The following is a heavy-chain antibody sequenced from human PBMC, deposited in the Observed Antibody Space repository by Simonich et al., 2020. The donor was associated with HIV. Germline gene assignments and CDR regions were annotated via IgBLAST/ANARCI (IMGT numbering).Heavy chain of an antibody. V-gene: IGHV4-39*01. CDR2: NYYRGST. Sequence: QLQLQESGPGLVKPSETLSLTCTVSGGSISSSSYYWGWIRQPPGKGLEWIGSNYYRGSTYYDPSLKSRVTITVDTSKNQFSLKLSSVTAADTAVYYCASCGYDFWSGYYTSPDYWGQGTLVTVSS. CDR3: ASCGYDFWSGYYTSPDY. CDR1: GGSISSSSYY. D-gene: IGHD3-3*01. J-gene: IGHJ4*02.